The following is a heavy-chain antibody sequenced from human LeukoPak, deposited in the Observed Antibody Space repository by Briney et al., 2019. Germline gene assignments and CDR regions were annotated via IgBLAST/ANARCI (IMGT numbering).Heavy chain of an antibody. J-gene: IGHJ4*02. Sequence: GGSLRLSCAASGFTFSNYWMSWVRQAPGKGLEWVANIKQDGSEKYYVDSVKGRFTISRDNAKNSLYLQMSSLRDEDTAVYYCAREVTTTPGIAANYWGQGTLVTVSS. CDR1: GFTFSNYW. V-gene: IGHV3-7*01. CDR2: IKQDGSEK. D-gene: IGHD6-25*01. CDR3: AREVTTTPGIAANY.